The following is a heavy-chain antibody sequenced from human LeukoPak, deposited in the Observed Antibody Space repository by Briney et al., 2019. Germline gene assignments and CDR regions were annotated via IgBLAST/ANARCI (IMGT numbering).Heavy chain of an antibody. CDR1: GFTFSSYW. Sequence: GGSLRLSCAASGFTFSSYWMSWVRQAPGKGLEWVANIKQDGSEKYYVDSVKGRFTISRDNAKNSLYLQMNSLRAEDTAVYYCAREVEEWFGEPSFDYWGQETLVTVSS. CDR2: IKQDGSEK. J-gene: IGHJ4*02. V-gene: IGHV3-7*03. D-gene: IGHD3-10*01. CDR3: AREVEEWFGEPSFDY.